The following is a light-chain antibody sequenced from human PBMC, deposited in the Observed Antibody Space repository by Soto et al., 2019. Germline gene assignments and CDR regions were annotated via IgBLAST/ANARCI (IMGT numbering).Light chain of an antibody. Sequence: QSVLTQPASVSGSPGQSITISCTGTSSDVGGYNYVSWYQQHPGKAPKLMIFEVSNRPSGVSNRFSGSKSGNTPSLTISGLQAEDEADNYCSSFTSSSTRVFVTGTKVTVL. V-gene: IGLV2-14*01. CDR1: SSDVGGYNY. CDR3: SSFTSSSTRV. J-gene: IGLJ1*01. CDR2: EVS.